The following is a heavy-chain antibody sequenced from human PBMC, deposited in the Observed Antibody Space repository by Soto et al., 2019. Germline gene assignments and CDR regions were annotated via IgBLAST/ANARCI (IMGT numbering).Heavy chain of an antibody. D-gene: IGHD4-17*01. CDR2: LSGGGSNT. V-gene: IGHV3-23*01. CDR3: ARWDGYGDV. J-gene: IGHJ4*02. CDR1: GFSFSTYS. Sequence: EVQLLESGGGLVQPGGSLRLSCAASGFSFSTYSMAWVRQTPGTGLAWVSGLSGGGSNTFYADSVQGRFTISVDNSKNTVYLQMNSLRVEDTAVYYCARWDGYGDVWGQGTLVTVSS.